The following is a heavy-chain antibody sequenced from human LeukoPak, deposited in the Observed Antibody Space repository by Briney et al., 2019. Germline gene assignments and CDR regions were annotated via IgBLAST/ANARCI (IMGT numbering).Heavy chain of an antibody. CDR1: GYTFTGYY. CDR2: INPNSGGT. D-gene: IGHD6-6*01. V-gene: IGHV1-2*02. J-gene: IGHJ5*02. Sequence: GASVKVSCKASGYTFTGYYMHWVRQAPGQGLEWMGWINPNSGGTNYAQKFQGRVTMTRDTSISTAYMELSRLRSDDTAVYYCATSSIAARPASGWFDPWGQGTLVTVSS. CDR3: ATSSIAARPASGWFDP.